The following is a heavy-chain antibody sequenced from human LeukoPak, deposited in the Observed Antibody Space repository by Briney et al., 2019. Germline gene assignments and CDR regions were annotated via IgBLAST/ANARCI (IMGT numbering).Heavy chain of an antibody. Sequence: KSSETLSLTCTVSGGSITSSSYYWGCIRQAPGKGLEWIGSIYYSGSTYYNPSLKSRVTISVDTSKNQFSLKLSSVTAADTAVYYCARCGGYSSSFRNRLPDVWGQGTTVTVSS. D-gene: IGHD6-13*01. J-gene: IGHJ6*02. CDR2: IYYSGST. CDR3: ARCGGYSSSFRNRLPDV. CDR1: GGSITSSSYY. V-gene: IGHV4-39*01.